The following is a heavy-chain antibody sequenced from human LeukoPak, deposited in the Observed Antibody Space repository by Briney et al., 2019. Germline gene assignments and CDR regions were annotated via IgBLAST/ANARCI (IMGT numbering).Heavy chain of an antibody. CDR1: GFTFSSYS. J-gene: IGHJ4*02. V-gene: IGHV3-21*01. CDR2: ISSSSSYI. Sequence: PGGSLRLSCAASGFTFSSYSMNWVRQAPGKGLEWVSSISSSSSYIYYADSVKGRFTISRDNAKNSLYLQMNSLRAEDTAVYYCARDIRSSGYYEAREDYWGQGTLVTVSS. CDR3: ARDIRSSGYYEAREDY. D-gene: IGHD3-22*01.